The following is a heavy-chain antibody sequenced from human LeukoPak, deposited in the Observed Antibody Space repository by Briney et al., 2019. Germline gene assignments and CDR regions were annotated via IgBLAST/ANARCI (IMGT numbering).Heavy chain of an antibody. CDR1: GFTFSSYD. J-gene: IGHJ3*02. V-gene: IGHV3-13*01. CDR2: IGTAGDT. D-gene: IGHD3-10*01. CDR3: ARGNYYGSGSYSYDAFDI. Sequence: PGGSLRLSCAASGFTFSSYDMHWVRQATGKGLEWVSAIGTAGDTYYPGSVKGRFTISRENAKNSLYLQMNSLRAGDTAVYYCARGNYYGSGSYSYDAFDIWGQGTMVTVSS.